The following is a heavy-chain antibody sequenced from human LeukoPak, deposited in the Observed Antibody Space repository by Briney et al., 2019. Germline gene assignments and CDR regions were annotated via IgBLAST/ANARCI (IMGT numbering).Heavy chain of an antibody. CDR2: TYYRSKWHN. D-gene: IGHD2-2*01. V-gene: IGHV6-1*01. Sequence: SQTLSLTCAISGDSVSTNSAAWNWIRQSPSRGLEWLVRTYYRSKWHNDYAVSVKSRITFNLDTSKNQFSLQLKSVTPEDTAVYYCARGLWDIVVVSASRAYYYYMDVWGKGTTVTVS. J-gene: IGHJ6*03. CDR1: GDSVSTNSAA. CDR3: ARGLWDIVVVSASRAYYYYMDV.